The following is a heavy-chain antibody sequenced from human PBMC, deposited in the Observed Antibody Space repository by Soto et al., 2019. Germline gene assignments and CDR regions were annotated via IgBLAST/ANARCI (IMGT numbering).Heavy chain of an antibody. V-gene: IGHV3-23*01. Sequence: GGSLRPSCAASGFTFSSYAMSWVRQAPGKGLEWVSAISGSGGSTYYADSVKGRFTISRDNSKNTLYLQMNSLRAEDTAVYYCAKSGSSSATYYYYYYMDVWGKGTTVTVSS. CDR2: ISGSGGST. J-gene: IGHJ6*03. CDR1: GFTFSSYA. CDR3: AKSGSSSATYYYYYYMDV. D-gene: IGHD6-6*01.